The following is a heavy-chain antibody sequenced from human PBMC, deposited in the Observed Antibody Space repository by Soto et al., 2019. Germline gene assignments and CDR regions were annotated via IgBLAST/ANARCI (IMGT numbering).Heavy chain of an antibody. CDR1: GYTFTNYY. D-gene: IGHD2-15*01. CDR2: INPSGDRT. J-gene: IGHJ5*02. V-gene: IGHV1-46*01. Sequence: QVQLVQSGAEVKKPGASVKVSCKASGYTFTNYYMHWVRQAPGQGLEWMGIINPSGDRTSYAPKFQGRVTMTRDTSTSTVYLELSSLSSEDTALYYCARWVGYCSGPSCFDFEPWGQGTLVTVSS. CDR3: ARWVGYCSGPSCFDFEP.